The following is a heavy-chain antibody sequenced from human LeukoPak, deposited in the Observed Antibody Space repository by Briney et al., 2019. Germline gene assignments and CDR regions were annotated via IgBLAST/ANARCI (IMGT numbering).Heavy chain of an antibody. Sequence: PSETLSLTCAVSGYSISSGDYYWSWIRQPPGKGLEWIGYIYYSGSTYYNPSLKSRVTISVDTSKNQFSLKLSSVTAADTAVYYCARGQWLVPVVYFDYWGQGTLVTVSS. J-gene: IGHJ4*02. CDR1: GYSISSGDYY. CDR3: ARGQWLVPVVYFDY. D-gene: IGHD6-19*01. CDR2: IYYSGST. V-gene: IGHV4-30-4*08.